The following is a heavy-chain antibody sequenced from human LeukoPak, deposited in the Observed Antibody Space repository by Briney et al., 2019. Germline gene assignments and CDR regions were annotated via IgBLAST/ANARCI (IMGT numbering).Heavy chain of an antibody. Sequence: GGSLRLSCAGSGFTFRTYAMDWVRQVPGEGLEWVAGITGNGGMIRYADSVKGRFTISRDNSKNTLYLQMNSLRVEDTAVYYCAKDRVPDGMWEIDSWGQGAPVTVSS. J-gene: IGHJ4*02. D-gene: IGHD1-26*01. CDR1: GFTFRTYA. CDR2: ITGNGGMI. V-gene: IGHV3-23*01. CDR3: AKDRVPDGMWEIDS.